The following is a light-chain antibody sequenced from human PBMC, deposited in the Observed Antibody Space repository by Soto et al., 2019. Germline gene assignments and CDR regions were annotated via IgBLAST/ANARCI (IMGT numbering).Light chain of an antibody. V-gene: IGKV3-15*01. CDR1: QGIGST. CDR3: QRYNNWPLT. Sequence: EMGMPQSPPTLCVSPGERAALSGRASQGIGSTLAWYQQKPGQTPRLLIYGASTRATGVPARFSGSGSGTEFTLTINSLQSEDFAVYYCQRYNNWPLTFGGGTKVDI. CDR2: GAS. J-gene: IGKJ4*01.